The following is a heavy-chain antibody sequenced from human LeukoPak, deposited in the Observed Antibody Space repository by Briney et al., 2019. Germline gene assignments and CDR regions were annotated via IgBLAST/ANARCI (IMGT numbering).Heavy chain of an antibody. V-gene: IGHV3-9*01. CDR1: GFTFDDYA. J-gene: IGHJ4*02. Sequence: PGGSLRLSCAASGFTFDDYAMHWVRQAPGKGLEWVSGISWNSGSIGYADSVKGRFTISRDNAKNSLYLQMNSLRAEDTAVYYCAKDERVRRFGELSYYFDYWGQGTLVTVSS. CDR3: AKDERVRRFGELSYYFDY. D-gene: IGHD3-10*01. CDR2: ISWNSGSI.